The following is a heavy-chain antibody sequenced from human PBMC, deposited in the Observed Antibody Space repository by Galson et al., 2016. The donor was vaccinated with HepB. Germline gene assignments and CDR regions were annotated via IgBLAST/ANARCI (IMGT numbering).Heavy chain of an antibody. CDR1: GFTFSRYP. CDR2: INPGNGNA. CDR3: ARNPDSHYYYYYYGLDV. D-gene: IGHD2-15*01. J-gene: IGHJ6*02. V-gene: IGHV1-3*01. Sequence: SVKVSCKASGFTFSRYPMHWVRQAPGQSLEWMGWINPGNGNAKYSQKFQGGVTITRDTTASTAYMEFSSLRSEDTAVYYCARNPDSHYYYYYYGLDVWGQGTTVTVSS.